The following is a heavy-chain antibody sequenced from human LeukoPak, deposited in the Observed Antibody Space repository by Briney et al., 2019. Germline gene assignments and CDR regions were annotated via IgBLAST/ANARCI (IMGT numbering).Heavy chain of an antibody. Sequence: ASVKVSCKASGYTFTGFCIHWLRQAPGQGLEWMGWINPYSGDTNYARKFQSRVTMTRDTSISTAYMELSGLTSDDTSVYYCFSDDSSGNFDTWGQGTLVTVSS. CDR3: FSDDSSGNFDT. CDR2: INPYSGDT. J-gene: IGHJ4*02. CDR1: GYTFTGFC. V-gene: IGHV1-2*02. D-gene: IGHD3-22*01.